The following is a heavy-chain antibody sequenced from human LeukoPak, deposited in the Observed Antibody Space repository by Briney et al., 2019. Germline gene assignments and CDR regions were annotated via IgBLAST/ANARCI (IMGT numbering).Heavy chain of an antibody. CDR3: AKYLGVGGWLQFEGI. CDR1: GFTFSSYA. V-gene: IGHV3-23*01. Sequence: GGSLRLSCAASGFTFSSYAMSWVRQVPGKGLEWVSHISISGRTTRYVDSVKGRFTISRDNSRDTLYLQMNSLRAEDTAIYYCAKYLGVGGWLQFEGIWGQGTLVTVSS. CDR2: ISISGRTT. J-gene: IGHJ4*02. D-gene: IGHD5-24*01.